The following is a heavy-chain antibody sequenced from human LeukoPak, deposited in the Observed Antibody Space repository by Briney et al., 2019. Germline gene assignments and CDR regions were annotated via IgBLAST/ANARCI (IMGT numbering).Heavy chain of an antibody. Sequence: ASVKVSCKASGYTFTSYGISWVRQAQGQGLEWMGWISGYDGDTSFAQKVQGRLTMTIDTSTTTAYMELRSLRFDDTAVYYCARWGPMVLLPLDYWGQGTLVTVSS. CDR2: ISGYDGDT. J-gene: IGHJ4*02. CDR1: GYTFTSYG. D-gene: IGHD2/OR15-2a*01. CDR3: ARWGPMVLLPLDY. V-gene: IGHV1-18*01.